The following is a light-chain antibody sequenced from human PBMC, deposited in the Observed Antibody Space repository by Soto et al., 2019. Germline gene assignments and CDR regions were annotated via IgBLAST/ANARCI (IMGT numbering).Light chain of an antibody. CDR1: QGVTTN. CDR2: GAS. Sequence: EIVITQSPATLSVSPGERASLSCRASQGVTTNFAWYQQKPGQAPRLLFYGASTGATRLPARFSGSGSGTEFTLTINSLQAEDCAVYYCQQYYNLPRTFGQGTRLEIK. V-gene: IGKV3-15*01. CDR3: QQYYNLPRT. J-gene: IGKJ5*01.